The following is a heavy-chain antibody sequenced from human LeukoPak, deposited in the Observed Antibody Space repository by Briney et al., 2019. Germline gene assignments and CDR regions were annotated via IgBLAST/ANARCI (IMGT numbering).Heavy chain of an antibody. CDR1: GGSFSGYY. Sequence: SETLSLTCAVYGGSFSGYYWSWIRQPPGKGLEWIGEINHSGSTNYNPSLKSRVTISVDTSKNQFSLKLSSVTAADTAVYYCARVGCSSTSCYRHYYYMDVWGKGTTVTVSS. CDR2: INHSGST. CDR3: ARVGCSSTSCYRHYYYMDV. J-gene: IGHJ6*03. D-gene: IGHD2-2*01. V-gene: IGHV4-34*01.